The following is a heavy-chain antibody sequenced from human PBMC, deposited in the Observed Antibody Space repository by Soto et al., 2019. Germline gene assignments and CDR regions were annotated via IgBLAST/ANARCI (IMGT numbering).Heavy chain of an antibody. CDR3: ARERGDIVVVPAATYYYYGMDV. V-gene: IGHV1-2*04. D-gene: IGHD2-2*01. CDR2: INPNSGGT. CDR1: GYTFTGYY. Sequence: QVQLVQSGAEVKKPGASVKVSCKASGYTFTGYYMHWVRQAPGQGLEWMGWINPNSGGTNYAQKFQGWVTMTRDTSISTAYMALSRLRSDDTAVYYCARERGDIVVVPAATYYYYGMDVWGQGTTVTVSS. J-gene: IGHJ6*02.